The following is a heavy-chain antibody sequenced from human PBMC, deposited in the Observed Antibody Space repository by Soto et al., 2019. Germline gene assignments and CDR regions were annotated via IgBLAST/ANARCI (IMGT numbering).Heavy chain of an antibody. J-gene: IGHJ5*02. CDR3: ARDPGLVEDRGSGGFDP. D-gene: IGHD3-16*01. V-gene: IGHV1-69*12. CDR1: GGTFSSYA. CDR2: IIPIFGTA. Sequence: QVQLVQSGAEVKKPGSSVKVSCKASGGTFSSYAISWVRQAPGQGLEWMGGIIPIFGTANYAQKFQGRVTITADESTSTAYMGLSSLRSEDTAMYYCARDPGLVEDRGSGGFDPWGQGTLVTVSS.